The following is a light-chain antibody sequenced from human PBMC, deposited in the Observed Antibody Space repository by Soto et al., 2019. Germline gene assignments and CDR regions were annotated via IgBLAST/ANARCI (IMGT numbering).Light chain of an antibody. V-gene: IGLV1-40*01. Sequence: QTVLTQPPSVSGAPGQRVTISCTGSSSNIGAGFDVHWYDQIAGTAPKLLIYGNSNWPSGVPDRFSGSKSGTSASLAINVLQAEDEAHYYCQSYVNSLSGSWVYGGGTKLTVL. CDR2: GNS. J-gene: IGLJ3*02. CDR1: SSNIGAGFD. CDR3: QSYVNSLSGSWV.